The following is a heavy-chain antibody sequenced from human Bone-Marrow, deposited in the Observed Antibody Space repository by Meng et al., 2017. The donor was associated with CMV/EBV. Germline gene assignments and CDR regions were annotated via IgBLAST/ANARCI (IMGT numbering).Heavy chain of an antibody. D-gene: IGHD3-10*01. CDR3: AREQGATGGNYYYAMDV. Sequence: EGSLRLSCAASGFIFSKYWMTWVRQAPGKGLEWVANIKEDGSEKSYVDSVKGRFTISRDNAKNSLSLEMNSLRVEDMAVYYCAREQGATGGNYYYAMDVWGQGTTVTVSS. J-gene: IGHJ6*02. CDR2: IKEDGSEK. V-gene: IGHV3-7*01. CDR1: GFIFSKYW.